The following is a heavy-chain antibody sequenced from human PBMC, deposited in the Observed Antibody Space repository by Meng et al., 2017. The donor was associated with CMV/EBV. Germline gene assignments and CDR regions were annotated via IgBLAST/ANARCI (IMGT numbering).Heavy chain of an antibody. J-gene: IGHJ4*02. V-gene: IGHV3-30*04. CDR1: GFTFSSYA. Sequence: GESLKISCAASGFTFSSYAMHWVRQAPGKGLEWVAVISYDGSNKYYADSVKGRFTISRDNSKNTLYLQMNSLRAEDTAVYYCARECRIAGKDYWGQGTLVTVS. CDR3: ARECRIAGKDY. D-gene: IGHD6-13*01. CDR2: ISYDGSNK.